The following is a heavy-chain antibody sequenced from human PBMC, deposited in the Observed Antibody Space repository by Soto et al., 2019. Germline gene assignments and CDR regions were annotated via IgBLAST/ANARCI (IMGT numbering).Heavy chain of an antibody. CDR3: ARHNWVPAVKADYGMDV. CDR1: GVSISSGDYY. CDR2: IYYSETT. Sequence: SETLSLTCTVSGVSISSGDYYWSWIRQTPGKGLEWMGYIYYSETTYYNPSLKSRVTISGDTSKNQFSLKLSSVTAADTAVYYCARHNWVPAVKADYGMDVWGQGTTVTVSS. D-gene: IGHD2-2*01. V-gene: IGHV4-30-4*01. J-gene: IGHJ6*02.